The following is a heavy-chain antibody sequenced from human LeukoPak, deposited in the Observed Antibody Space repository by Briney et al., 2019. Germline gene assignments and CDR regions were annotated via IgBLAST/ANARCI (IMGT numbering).Heavy chain of an antibody. CDR3: ARIRRGWSQNWDY. Sequence: GGSLRLSCAASGFTFSSYWMSWVRQAPGKGLEWVANIKQDGSEKYYVDSVKGRFTIPRDNAKNSLYLQMNSLRAEDTAVYYCARIRRGWSQNWDYWGQGTLVTVSS. V-gene: IGHV3-7*01. D-gene: IGHD6-19*01. J-gene: IGHJ4*02. CDR2: IKQDGSEK. CDR1: GFTFSSYW.